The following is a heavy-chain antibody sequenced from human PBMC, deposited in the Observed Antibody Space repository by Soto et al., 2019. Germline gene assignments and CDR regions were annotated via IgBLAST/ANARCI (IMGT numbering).Heavy chain of an antibody. CDR2: KSYAGSNK. CDR1: GFTFSSYG. D-gene: IGHD5-18*01. J-gene: IGHJ4*02. CDR3: ATDATAMVSTTVHY. V-gene: IGHV3-30*03. Sequence: QVQLVESGGGVVQPGRSLRLSCAASGFTFSSYGMHWVRQATGKGLEWVAVKSYAGSNKDYADSVKGRFTISRDNSKNALYLQMNSLRAEDTAVYYCATDATAMVSTTVHYWVQGSLVTVSS.